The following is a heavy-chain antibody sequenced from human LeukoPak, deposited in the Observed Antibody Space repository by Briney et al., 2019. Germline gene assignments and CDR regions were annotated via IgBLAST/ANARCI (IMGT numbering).Heavy chain of an antibody. Sequence: GGSLRLSCVASGFTFRNYGMHWVRQAPGKGLEWVTVIWYDGSNKYYADSVKGRFTISRDNSKNTLYLQMNSLRAKDTAVYYCASGIGDFEYYQHWGQGTLVTVSS. CDR1: GFTFRNYG. D-gene: IGHD4-17*01. CDR2: IWYDGSNK. J-gene: IGHJ1*01. CDR3: ASGIGDFEYYQH. V-gene: IGHV3-33*01.